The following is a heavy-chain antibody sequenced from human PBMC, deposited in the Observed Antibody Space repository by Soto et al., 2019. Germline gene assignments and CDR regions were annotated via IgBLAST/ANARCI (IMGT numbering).Heavy chain of an antibody. Sequence: GESLKISCAASGFTFSSYSMNWVRQAPGKGLEWVSSISSSSSYIYYADSVKGRFTISRDNAKNSLYLQMNSLRAEDTAVYYCASRSGYDSWVYYYYYYYMDVWGKGTTVTVSS. V-gene: IGHV3-21*01. D-gene: IGHD5-12*01. J-gene: IGHJ6*03. CDR1: GFTFSSYS. CDR3: ASRSGYDSWVYYYYYYYMDV. CDR2: ISSSSSYI.